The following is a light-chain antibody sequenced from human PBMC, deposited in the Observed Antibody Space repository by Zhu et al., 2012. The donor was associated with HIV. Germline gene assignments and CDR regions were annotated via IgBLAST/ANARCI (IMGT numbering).Light chain of an antibody. V-gene: IGKV3-20*01. CDR2: GAS. CDR1: QSVSFAY. J-gene: IGKJ1*01. Sequence: EIVLTQSPGTLSLSPGERATLSCRASQSVSFAYLAWYQQKPGQPPRLLIYGASNRATGIPDRFSGSGSGTDFTPTISRLEPEDFAVYYCQLYNYSRTFGQGTKVEIK. CDR3: QLYNYSRT.